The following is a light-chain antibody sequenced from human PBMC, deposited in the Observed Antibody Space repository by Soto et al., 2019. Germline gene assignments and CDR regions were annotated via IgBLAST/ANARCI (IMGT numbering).Light chain of an antibody. CDR1: SSDVGGYNY. Sequence: QSALTQPPSAAGSPGQSVTISCTGTSSDVGGYNYVSWYQHHPGKAPKLIIYEVTKRPSGVPDRFSASKSGNTASLTVSGLQADDEADYYCASFGNNRVFGGGTQLTVL. J-gene: IGLJ3*02. CDR3: ASFGNNRV. CDR2: EVT. V-gene: IGLV2-8*01.